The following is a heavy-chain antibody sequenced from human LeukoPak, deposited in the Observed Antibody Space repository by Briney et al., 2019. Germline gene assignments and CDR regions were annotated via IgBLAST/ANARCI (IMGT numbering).Heavy chain of an antibody. V-gene: IGHV4-59*08. CDR3: ARSYSSSWYQTSTYYYYYGMDV. CDR2: IYYSGST. D-gene: IGHD6-13*01. CDR1: GGSISSYY. Sequence: SETLSLTCTVSGGSISSYYWSWIRQPPGKGLEWIGYIYYSGSTNYNPSLKSRVTISVETSKNQFSLKLSSVTAADTAVYYCARSYSSSWYQTSTYYYYYGMDVWGQGTTVTVSS. J-gene: IGHJ6*02.